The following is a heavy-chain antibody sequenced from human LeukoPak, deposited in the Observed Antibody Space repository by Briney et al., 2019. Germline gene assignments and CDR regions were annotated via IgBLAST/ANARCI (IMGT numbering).Heavy chain of an antibody. CDR1: GDSVSSNSAA. D-gene: IGHD5-24*01. CDR2: TYYRSKWYN. Sequence: SQTLSLTCAVSGDSVSSNSAAWNWIRQSPLRGLEWLGRTYYRSKWYNDYAVSVKSRITINPDTSKNQFSLQLNSVTPEDTAVYYCTRGAPVGSSREFDYWGQGTLVTVSS. J-gene: IGHJ4*02. CDR3: TRGAPVGSSREFDY. V-gene: IGHV6-1*01.